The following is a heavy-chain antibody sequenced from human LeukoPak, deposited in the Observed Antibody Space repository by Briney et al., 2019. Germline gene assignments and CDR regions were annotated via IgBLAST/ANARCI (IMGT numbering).Heavy chain of an antibody. V-gene: IGHV3-21*01. CDR3: ASGGSGSYYIPHNDY. CDR2: ISSSSSYI. CDR1: GFTFSSYS. D-gene: IGHD3-10*01. Sequence: GSLRLSCAASGFTFSSYSMNWVRQAPGKGLEWVSSISSSSSYIYYADSVKGRFTISRDNAKNSLYLQMNSLRAEDTAVYYCASGGSGSYYIPHNDYWGQGTLVTVSS. J-gene: IGHJ4*02.